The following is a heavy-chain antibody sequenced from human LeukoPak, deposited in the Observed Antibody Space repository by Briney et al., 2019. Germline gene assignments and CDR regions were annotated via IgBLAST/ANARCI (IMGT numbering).Heavy chain of an antibody. J-gene: IGHJ6*04. CDR2: ISGSGSST. D-gene: IGHD1-26*01. V-gene: IGHV3-23*01. Sequence: PGGSLRLSCAASAFTFSSYAMSWVRQAPGKGPEWVSSISGSGSSTYYADSVKGRFTISRDNSKNTVYLQMNSLRAEDTAVYYCSKEMTSGAYYYGMDVWGKGTTVTVSS. CDR3: SKEMTSGAYYYGMDV. CDR1: AFTFSSYA.